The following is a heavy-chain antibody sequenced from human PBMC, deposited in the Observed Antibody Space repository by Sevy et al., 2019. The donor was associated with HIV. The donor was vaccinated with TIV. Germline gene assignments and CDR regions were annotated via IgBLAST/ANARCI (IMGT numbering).Heavy chain of an antibody. CDR2: TYYRSKWYN. V-gene: IGHV6-1*01. J-gene: IGHJ6*03. Sequence: KQSQTLSLTCAISGDSVSSNSTAWNWIRQSPSRGLEWLGRTYYRSKWYNDYAVSVKSRITINPDTSKNQFSLQLNSVTPEDTAVYYCARDTKLGMGYYYYMDVWGKGTTVTVSS. CDR3: ARDTKLGMGYYYYMDV. D-gene: IGHD7-27*01. CDR1: GDSVSSNSTA.